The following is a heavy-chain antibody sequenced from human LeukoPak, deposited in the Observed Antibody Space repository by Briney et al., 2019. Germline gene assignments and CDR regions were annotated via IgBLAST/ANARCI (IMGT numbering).Heavy chain of an antibody. D-gene: IGHD6-19*01. CDR1: GFTFSNYW. Sequence: GGSLRLSCAASGFTFSNYWMHWVRQAPGKGLEWVGRIKSRTDGGTADYPAPVKGRFTISRDDSTNTLFLQMNSLRTEDTAVYYCTTESRDRTGWYGAFDIWGQGTMVTVSS. CDR3: TTESRDRTGWYGAFDI. CDR2: IKSRTDGGTA. J-gene: IGHJ3*02. V-gene: IGHV3-15*01.